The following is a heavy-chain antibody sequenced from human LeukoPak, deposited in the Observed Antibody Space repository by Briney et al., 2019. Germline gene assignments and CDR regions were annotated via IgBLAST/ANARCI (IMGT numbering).Heavy chain of an antibody. CDR2: ISSSSSYI. D-gene: IGHD3-3*01. CDR3: AAGRGVVMDLFDY. CDR1: GFTFSSYS. J-gene: IGHJ4*02. V-gene: IGHV3-21*01. Sequence: GGSLRLSCAASGFTFSSYSMNWVRQAPGKGLEWVSSISSSSSYIYYADSVKGRFTISRDNAKNSLFLQMNSLRAEDTAVYYCAAGRGVVMDLFDYWGQGTLVTVSS.